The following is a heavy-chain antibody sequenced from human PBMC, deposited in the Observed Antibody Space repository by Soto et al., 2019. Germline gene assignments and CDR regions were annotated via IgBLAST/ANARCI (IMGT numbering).Heavy chain of an antibody. CDR1: GFTFSTYA. CDR3: ARERITMIVVVMTN. V-gene: IGHV3-23*01. J-gene: IGHJ3*01. D-gene: IGHD3-22*01. Sequence: GGSLRLSCTASGFTFSTYAMSWVRQAPGKGLEWVSAISGSDGSTYYADSVKGRFTISRDNSKNTLYLQMNSLRAEDTALYYCARERITMIVVVMTNWGQGTMVTVSS. CDR2: ISGSDGST.